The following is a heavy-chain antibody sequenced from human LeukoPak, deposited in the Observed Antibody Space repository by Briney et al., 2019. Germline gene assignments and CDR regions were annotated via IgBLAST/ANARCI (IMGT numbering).Heavy chain of an antibody. J-gene: IGHJ4*02. V-gene: IGHV1-18*01. CDR3: ARTKIDPLRFLEWLQYYFDY. CDR1: GYTFTSYG. CDR2: ISAYNGNT. Sequence: ASVKVSCKASGYTFTSYGISWVRKAPGQGLEWMGWISAYNGNTNYAQKLQGRVTMTTDTSTSTAYMELRSLRSDDTAVYYCARTKIDPLRFLEWLQYYFDYWGQGTLVTVSS. D-gene: IGHD3-3*01.